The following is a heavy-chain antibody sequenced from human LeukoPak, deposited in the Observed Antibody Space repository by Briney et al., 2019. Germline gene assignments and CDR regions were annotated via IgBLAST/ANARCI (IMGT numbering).Heavy chain of an antibody. V-gene: IGHV3-7*03. J-gene: IGHJ4*02. Sequence: GGSLRLSCAASGFTFSSYWMSWVRQAPGKGLEWVANIKQDGSEKYYVDSVKGRFTISRDNAKNTLYLQMNSLRAEDTAVYYCAKTVITFGGVIVNPFDYWGQGTLVTVSS. CDR3: AKTVITFGGVIVNPFDY. CDR1: GFTFSSYW. D-gene: IGHD3-16*02. CDR2: IKQDGSEK.